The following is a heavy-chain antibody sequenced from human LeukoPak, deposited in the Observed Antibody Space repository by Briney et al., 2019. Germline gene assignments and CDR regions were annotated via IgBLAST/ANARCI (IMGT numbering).Heavy chain of an antibody. Sequence: GGSLRLSCAASGFTFSSYAMHWVRQAPGKGLEWVAVISYDGSNKYYADSVKGRSTISRDNSKNTLYLQMNSLRAEDTAVYYCARDAFYYDFWSGYYTLGDYFDYWGQGTLVTVSS. V-gene: IGHV3-30-3*01. D-gene: IGHD3-3*01. J-gene: IGHJ4*02. CDR3: ARDAFYYDFWSGYYTLGDYFDY. CDR2: ISYDGSNK. CDR1: GFTFSSYA.